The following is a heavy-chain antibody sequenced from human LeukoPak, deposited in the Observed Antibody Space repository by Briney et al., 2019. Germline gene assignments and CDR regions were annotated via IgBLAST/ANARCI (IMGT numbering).Heavy chain of an antibody. V-gene: IGHV3-21*01. J-gene: IGHJ4*02. CDR3: ARRGYYDSSGYDY. D-gene: IGHD3-22*01. Sequence: GGSLRLSCAASGFTFSSYEMNWVRRAPGKGLEWVSSISGGSTDIYYADSVKGRFTISRDNAKNSLYLQINSLRAEDTAIYYCARRGYYDSSGYDYWGQGTLVTVSS. CDR2: ISGGSTDI. CDR1: GFTFSSYE.